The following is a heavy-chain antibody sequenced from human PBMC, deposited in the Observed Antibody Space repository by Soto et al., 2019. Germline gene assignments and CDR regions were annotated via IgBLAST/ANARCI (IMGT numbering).Heavy chain of an antibody. J-gene: IGHJ3*02. V-gene: IGHV4-39*01. CDR3: AILSSGWYCPDAFDI. CDR2: IYYSGSS. CDR1: CGSISSSSYY. Sequence: QLQLQESGPGLVKPSETLSLTCTVSCGSISSSSYYWCWIRQPPGKGLAWIGSIYYSGSSYYKPSLKSLVTIAVDTANKQFSLKLSPVSASDTAVYFCAILSSGWYCPDAFDIWGQGTMVTVSS. D-gene: IGHD6-19*01.